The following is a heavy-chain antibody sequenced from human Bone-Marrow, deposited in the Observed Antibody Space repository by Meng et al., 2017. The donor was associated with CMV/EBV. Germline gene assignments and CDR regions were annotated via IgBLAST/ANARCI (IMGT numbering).Heavy chain of an antibody. CDR1: GLTFDNYA. D-gene: IGHD3-3*01. CDR3: AKDLSSYYDFWSGYYRAYYGMDV. J-gene: IGHJ6*02. V-gene: IGHV3-9*01. CDR2: ISWNSGNI. Sequence: GGSLRLSCTVSGLTFDNYAFHWVRQAPGKGPEWVSGISWNSGNIHYADSVKGRFTISRDNSKNTLYLQMNSLRAEDTAVYYCAKDLSSYYDFWSGYYRAYYGMDVWGQGTTVTVS.